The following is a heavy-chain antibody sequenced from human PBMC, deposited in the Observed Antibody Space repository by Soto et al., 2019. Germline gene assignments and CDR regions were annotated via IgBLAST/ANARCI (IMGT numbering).Heavy chain of an antibody. V-gene: IGHV3-30-3*01. Sequence: QVQLVESGGGVVQPGRSPRLSCAASGFTFSSYAMHWVRQAPGKGLEWVAVISYDGSNKYYADSVKGRFTISRDNSKNTLYLQMNSLRAEDTAVYYCARDRAYSGYDPGWGQGTLVTVSS. CDR1: GFTFSSYA. J-gene: IGHJ4*02. CDR2: ISYDGSNK. D-gene: IGHD5-12*01. CDR3: ARDRAYSGYDPG.